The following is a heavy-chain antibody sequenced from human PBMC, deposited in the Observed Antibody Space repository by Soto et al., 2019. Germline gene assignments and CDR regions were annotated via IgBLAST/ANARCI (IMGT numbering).Heavy chain of an antibody. CDR2: IWDDGSNK. CDR3: ARVQSDTTIGALDY. V-gene: IGHV3-33*01. CDR1: GFTFSGYG. J-gene: IGHJ4*02. D-gene: IGHD3-10*01. Sequence: SGGSLRLSCAASGFTFSGYGMHWVRQAPGKGLEWVAVIWDDGSNKYYVDSVKGRFTISRDNSKNTLYLQMNSLRAEDTAVYYCARVQSDTTIGALDYWGQGTLVTVSS.